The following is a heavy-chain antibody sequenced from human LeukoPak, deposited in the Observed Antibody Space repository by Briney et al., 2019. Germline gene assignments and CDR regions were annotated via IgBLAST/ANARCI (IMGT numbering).Heavy chain of an antibody. CDR2: INHSGST. J-gene: IGHJ6*03. CDR3: ARVGYSSSWYPKGDYYMDV. D-gene: IGHD6-13*01. V-gene: IGHV4-34*01. CDR1: GGSFSGYY. Sequence: SETLSLTCAVYGGSFSGYYWSWIRQPPGKGLEWIGEINHSGSTNYNPSLKSRVTISVDMSKNQFSLKLSSVTAADTAVYYCARVGYSSSWYPKGDYYMDVWGKGTTVTVSS.